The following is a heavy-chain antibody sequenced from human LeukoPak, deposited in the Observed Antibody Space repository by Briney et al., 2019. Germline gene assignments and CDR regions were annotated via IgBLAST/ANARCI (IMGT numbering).Heavy chain of an antibody. CDR2: IYYSGST. CDR3: ARAASEKYSSSWFSAFDI. CDR1: GGSISSGGYY. D-gene: IGHD6-13*01. Sequence: SQTLSLTCTVSGGSISSGGYYWSWIRQHPGEGLEWIGYIYYSGSTYYNPSLKSRVTISVDTSKNQFSLKLSSVTAADTAVYYCARAASEKYSSSWFSAFDIWGQGTMVTVSS. V-gene: IGHV4-31*03. J-gene: IGHJ3*02.